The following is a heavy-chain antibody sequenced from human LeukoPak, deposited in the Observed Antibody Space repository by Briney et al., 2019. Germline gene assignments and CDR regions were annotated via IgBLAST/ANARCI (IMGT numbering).Heavy chain of an antibody. D-gene: IGHD3-10*01. CDR2: IYHSGST. Sequence: PSETLSLTCTVSGYSISSGYYWGWIRQPPGKGLEWIGSIYHSGSTYYNPSLKSRVTISVDTSKNQFSLKLSSVTAADTAVYYCARARRNYYGSGSYYKSAYYYYMDVWGKGTTVTISS. CDR1: GYSISSGYY. CDR3: ARARRNYYGSGSYYKSAYYYYMDV. J-gene: IGHJ6*03. V-gene: IGHV4-38-2*02.